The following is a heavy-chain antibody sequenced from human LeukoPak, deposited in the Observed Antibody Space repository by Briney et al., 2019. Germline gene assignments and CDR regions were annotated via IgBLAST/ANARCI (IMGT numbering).Heavy chain of an antibody. CDR1: GGSISSSSYY. J-gene: IGHJ4*02. CDR3: ARSIRVGAPNYFDY. Sequence: PSETLSLTCTVSGGSISSSSYYWGWIRQPPGKGLEWIGEINHSGSTNYNPSLKSRVTISVDTSKNQFSLKLSSVTAADTAVYYCARSIRVGAPNYFDYWGQGTLVTVSS. V-gene: IGHV4-39*07. CDR2: INHSGST. D-gene: IGHD1-26*01.